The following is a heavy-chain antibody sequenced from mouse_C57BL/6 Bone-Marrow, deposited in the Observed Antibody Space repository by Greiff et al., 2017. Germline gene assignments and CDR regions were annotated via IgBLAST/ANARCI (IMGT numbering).Heavy chain of an antibody. V-gene: IGHV5-17*01. Sequence: EVKLVESGGGLVKPGGSLKLSCAASGFTFRDYGMPWVRQAPEKGLEWVAYISSGSSTIYYADTVKGRFTISRDNAKNTLFRQMTSMRSEDTAMYYCARHDGFSWFAYWGQGTLVTVSA. CDR2: ISSGSSTI. CDR1: GFTFRDYG. CDR3: ARHDGFSWFAY. J-gene: IGHJ3*01. D-gene: IGHD2-3*01.